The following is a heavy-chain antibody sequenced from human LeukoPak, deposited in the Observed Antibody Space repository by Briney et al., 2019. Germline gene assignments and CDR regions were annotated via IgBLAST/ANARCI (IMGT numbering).Heavy chain of an antibody. D-gene: IGHD5-24*01. J-gene: IGHJ4*02. CDR1: GGSISSSSYY. V-gene: IGHV4-39*07. Sequence: PSETLSLTCTVSGGSISSSSYYWGWIRQPPGKGLEWIGSIYYSGSTNYNPSLKSRVTISVDTSKNQFSLKLSSVTAADTAVYYCARLQRGRWLQESGYFDYWGQGTLVTVSS. CDR2: IYYSGST. CDR3: ARLQRGRWLQESGYFDY.